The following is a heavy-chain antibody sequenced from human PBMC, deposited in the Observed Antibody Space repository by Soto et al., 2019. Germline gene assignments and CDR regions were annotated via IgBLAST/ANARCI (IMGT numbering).Heavy chain of an antibody. J-gene: IGHJ6*02. CDR1: GFTFSTYD. V-gene: IGHV3-13*05. Sequence: GGSLRLSCAASGFTFSTYDMHWVRQVPGKGLEWVSAIGSAHDPYYLGSVKGRFSISRENAKNSLYLQMNSLTTGDTAVYYCARAYLGRLPRRADYYYALDVWGQGTTVTVSS. CDR2: IGSAHDP. CDR3: ARAYLGRLPRRADYYYALDV. D-gene: IGHD1-26*01.